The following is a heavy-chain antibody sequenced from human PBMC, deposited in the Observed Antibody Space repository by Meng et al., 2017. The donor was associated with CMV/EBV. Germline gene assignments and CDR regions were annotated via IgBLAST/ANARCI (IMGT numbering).Heavy chain of an antibody. CDR2: ISSNGRTM. D-gene: IGHD3-3*01. J-gene: IGHJ4*02. Sequence: GGSLRLSCAVSGFTFSHYEMTWVRQAPGKGLEWICFISSNGRTMYYADSVRGRFAISRDNAKNSLFLQMNDLTAEDTAVYYCARKASRITIFGVVYYFDYWGQGTLVTVSS. V-gene: IGHV3-48*03. CDR3: ARKASRITIFGVVYYFDY. CDR1: GFTFSHYE.